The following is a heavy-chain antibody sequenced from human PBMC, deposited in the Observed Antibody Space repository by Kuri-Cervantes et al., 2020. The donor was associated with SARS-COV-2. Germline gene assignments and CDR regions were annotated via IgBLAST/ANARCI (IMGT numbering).Heavy chain of an antibody. D-gene: IGHD3-10*01. CDR2: INHSGST. J-gene: IGHJ4*02. Sequence: SQTLSLTCAVYGGSFSGYYWSWIRQPPGKGLEWIGEINHSGSTNYNPSLKSRVTISVDTSKNQFSLKLSSVTAADTAVYYCARMMITMVRGVSFPGHNDYWGQGTLVTVSS. V-gene: IGHV4-34*01. CDR3: ARMMITMVRGVSFPGHNDY. CDR1: GGSFSGYY.